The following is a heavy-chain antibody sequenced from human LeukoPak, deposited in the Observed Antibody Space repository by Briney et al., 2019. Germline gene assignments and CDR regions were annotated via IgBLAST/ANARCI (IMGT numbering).Heavy chain of an antibody. J-gene: IGHJ5*02. CDR1: GFTLNDYA. V-gene: IGHV3-43*02. D-gene: IGHD1-26*01. CDR2: IGGDGDST. CDR3: AKGVRSGTYYNCFDP. Sequence: QSGGSLRLSCVASGFTLNDYALHWVRQAPGKGLEWISLIGGDGDSTYYADSVKGRFTISRDNSKNSLYLQMSSLRAEDTAVYYCAKGVRSGTYYNCFDPWGQGTLVTVSS.